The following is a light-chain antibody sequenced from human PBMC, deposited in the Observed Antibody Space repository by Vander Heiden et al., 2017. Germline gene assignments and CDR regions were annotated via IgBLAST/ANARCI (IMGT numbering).Light chain of an antibody. CDR1: QSISSW. J-gene: IGKJ1*01. Sequence: DIHMTQSPSTLSASVGDRVTITCRASQSISSWLAWYQQKPGKAPKLLIYKASFLESGVPLRFSGSGSGTEFTLTISSLQPDDFASYYCQHDYVHSRAFGQGTRVEIK. CDR2: KAS. V-gene: IGKV1-5*03. CDR3: QHDYVHSRA.